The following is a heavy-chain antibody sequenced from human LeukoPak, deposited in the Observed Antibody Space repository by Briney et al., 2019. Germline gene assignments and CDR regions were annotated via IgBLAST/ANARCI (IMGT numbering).Heavy chain of an antibody. D-gene: IGHD2-2*01. CDR3: ARRIRCSSTSCPLYY. J-gene: IGHJ4*02. CDR1: GGSFSGYY. V-gene: IGHV4-34*01. Sequence: SETLSLTCAVYGGSFSGYYWSWIRQPPGKGLEWIGEINHSGSTNYNPSLKSRVTISVDTSKNQFSLKLSSVTAADTAVYYCARRIRCSSTSCPLYYWGQGTLVTVSS. CDR2: INHSGST.